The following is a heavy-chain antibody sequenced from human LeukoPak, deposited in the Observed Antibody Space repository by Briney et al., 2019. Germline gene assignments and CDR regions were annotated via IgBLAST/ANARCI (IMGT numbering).Heavy chain of an antibody. CDR3: ARHGWPYDSGTYYTFDP. D-gene: IGHD3-10*01. Sequence: KPSETLSLTCTVSGGSISSSSYYWGWIRQPPGKGLEWIGSIYYSGSTYYNPSLKSRVTISVDTSKNQFSLRLSSVTAADTAVYYCARHGWPYDSGTYYTFDPWGQGTLVTVSS. J-gene: IGHJ5*02. CDR2: IYYSGST. V-gene: IGHV4-39*01. CDR1: GGSISSSSYY.